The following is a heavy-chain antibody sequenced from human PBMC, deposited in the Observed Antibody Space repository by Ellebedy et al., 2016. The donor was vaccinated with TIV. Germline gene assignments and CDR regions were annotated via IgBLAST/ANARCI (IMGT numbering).Heavy chain of an antibody. CDR3: VTWGQSYGR. CDR1: GLAFSYAW. J-gene: IGHJ4*02. D-gene: IGHD3-16*01. Sequence: GESLKISCAASGLAFSYAWMSWVRQAPGKGLEWIGRITDRGNGGAAEYAATVKGRFTIPRDDSENTLFLQMNSLRVDDTAVYYCVTWGQSYGRWGQGSLVTISS. CDR2: ITDRGNGGAA. V-gene: IGHV3-15*01.